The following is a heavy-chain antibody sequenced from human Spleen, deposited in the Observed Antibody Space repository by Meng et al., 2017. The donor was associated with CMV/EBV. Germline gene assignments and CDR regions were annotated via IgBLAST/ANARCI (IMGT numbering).Heavy chain of an antibody. V-gene: IGHV1-69-2*01. CDR1: GYTFTDYY. CDR2: LVPENGES. J-gene: IGHJ4*02. CDR3: AAGPRDFDY. Sequence: KISCKVSGYTFTDYYIHWVQQAPGKGLEWMGLLVPENGESVYAEKFQGRVTITADTSSGTAYMQLSGLTSKDTAVYYCAAGPRDFDYWGQGTLVTVSS.